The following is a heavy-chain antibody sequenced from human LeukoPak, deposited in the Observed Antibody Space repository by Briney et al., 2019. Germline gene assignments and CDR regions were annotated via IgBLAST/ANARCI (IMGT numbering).Heavy chain of an antibody. CDR1: GFTFSSYA. V-gene: IGHV3-23*01. D-gene: IGHD1-26*01. CDR2: ISGSGGST. Sequence: GGSLRLPCAASGFTFSSYAMSWVRQAPGKGLEWVSAISGSGGSTYYADSVKGRFTISRDNSKNTLYLQMNSLRAEDTAVYYCAKYGDSGSYYDYWGQGTLVTVSS. J-gene: IGHJ4*02. CDR3: AKYGDSGSYYDY.